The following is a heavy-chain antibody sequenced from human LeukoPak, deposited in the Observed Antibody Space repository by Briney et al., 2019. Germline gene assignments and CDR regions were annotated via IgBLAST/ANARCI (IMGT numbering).Heavy chain of an antibody. V-gene: IGHV3-74*01. CDR1: GFTFSSYW. CDR2: INGDGSST. CDR3: ARVPDSGSAIDY. J-gene: IGHJ4*02. D-gene: IGHD1-26*01. Sequence: GGSLRLSCAASGFTFSSYWMHWVRQAPGKGLVWVSRINGDGSSTSYADSVKGRFTISRDNAKNTLYLQMNSLRAEDTAVYCCARVPDSGSAIDYWGQGTLVAVSS.